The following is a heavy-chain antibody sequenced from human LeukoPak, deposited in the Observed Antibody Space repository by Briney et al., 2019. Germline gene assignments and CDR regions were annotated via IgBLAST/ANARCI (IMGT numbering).Heavy chain of an antibody. Sequence: SETLSLTCTVSGGSISSSAYHWGWIRQPPGKGLEWIGSIHYSGSTYYNPSLKSRVTMSVRTSNNQFSLKLSSVTAADTAVYYCARVIRYSRYYYYYMDVWGKGTTVTVSS. D-gene: IGHD3-9*01. CDR3: ARVIRYSRYYYYYMDV. V-gene: IGHV4-39*01. CDR1: GGSISSSAYH. CDR2: IHYSGST. J-gene: IGHJ6*03.